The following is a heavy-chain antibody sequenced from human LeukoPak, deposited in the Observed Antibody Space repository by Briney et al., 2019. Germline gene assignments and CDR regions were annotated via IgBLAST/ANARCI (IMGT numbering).Heavy chain of an antibody. CDR2: IRSKAHGGTT. CDR1: GXTVSSNY. CDR3: TRAGRYCSGGSCYSFY. V-gene: IGHV3-49*04. D-gene: IGHD2-15*01. Sequence: GGSLRLSCAASGXTVSSNYLSWVRQAPGEGLEWVGFIRSKAHGGTTEYAASVKGRFTISRDDSKSIAYLQMDSLKTEDTAVYYCTRAGRYCSGGSCYSFYWGQGTLVTVSS. J-gene: IGHJ4*02.